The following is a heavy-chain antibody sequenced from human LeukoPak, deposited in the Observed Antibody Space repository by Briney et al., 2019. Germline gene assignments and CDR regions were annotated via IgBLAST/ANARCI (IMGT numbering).Heavy chain of an antibody. CDR3: AKEMAYSSSWFYGMDV. V-gene: IGHV3-23*01. J-gene: IGHJ6*02. CDR2: ISGSGGST. CDR1: GFTFSSYA. Sequence: GGSLRLSCAASGFTFSSYAMSWVRQAPGKGLEWVSAISGSGGSTYYADSVKGRFTISRDNSKNTLYLQMNSLRAEDTAVYYCAKEMAYSSSWFYGMDVWGQGTTVTVSS. D-gene: IGHD6-13*01.